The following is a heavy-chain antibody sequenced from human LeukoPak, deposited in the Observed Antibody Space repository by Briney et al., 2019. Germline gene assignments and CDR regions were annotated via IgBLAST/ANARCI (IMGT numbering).Heavy chain of an antibody. CDR1: GGSFSGYY. D-gene: IGHD5-18*01. CDR2: INHSGST. Sequence: KTSETLSLTCAVYGGSFSGYYWSWIRQPPGKGLEWIGEINHSGSTNYNPSLKSRVTISVDTSKNQFSLKLSSVTAADTAVYYCAMSVDTAMAVGGFDYWGQGTLVTVSS. V-gene: IGHV4-34*01. CDR3: AMSVDTAMAVGGFDY. J-gene: IGHJ4*02.